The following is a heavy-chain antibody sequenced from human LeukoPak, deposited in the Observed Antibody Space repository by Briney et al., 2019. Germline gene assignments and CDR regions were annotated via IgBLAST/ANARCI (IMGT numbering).Heavy chain of an antibody. CDR3: ARVTGLQLVQGLDY. Sequence: GGSLRLSCAASGCTFSSYSMNWVRQAPGKGLEWVASISSSSSSIYYADSVKGRFTISRDNAKNSLYLQMNSLRAEDTAVYYCARVTGLQLVQGLDYWGQGTLVTVSS. CDR1: GCTFSSYS. D-gene: IGHD6-13*01. CDR2: ISSSSSSI. J-gene: IGHJ4*02. V-gene: IGHV3-21*01.